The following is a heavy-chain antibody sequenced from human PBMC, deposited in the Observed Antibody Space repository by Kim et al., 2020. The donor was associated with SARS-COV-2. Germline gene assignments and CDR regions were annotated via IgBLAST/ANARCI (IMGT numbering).Heavy chain of an antibody. J-gene: IGHJ2*01. Sequence: GESLKISCKASGYTFTNYWINWVRQMPGKGLEWVGRIEPSDSHARYSPSFQGHVTISIDKSINTAYLQWRSLKASDTAIYYCARHGSGSLLSYFGLWGRG. CDR3: ARHGSGSLLSYFGL. D-gene: IGHD3-10*01. CDR1: GYTFTNYW. CDR2: IEPSDSHA. V-gene: IGHV5-10-1*01.